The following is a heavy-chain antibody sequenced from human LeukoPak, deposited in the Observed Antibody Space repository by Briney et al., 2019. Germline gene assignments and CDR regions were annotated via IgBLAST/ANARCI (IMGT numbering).Heavy chain of an antibody. CDR2: ISAYNGNT. Sequence: GASVKVSCKASGYTFTSYGISWVRQAPGQGLEWMGWISAYNGNTNYAQKLQGRVTMTTDTSTSTAYMELRSLRSDDTAVYYCARDRGNIVVVPAAIGEAAFDIWGQGTMVTVSS. V-gene: IGHV1-18*01. CDR3: ARDRGNIVVVPAAIGEAAFDI. CDR1: GYTFTSYG. J-gene: IGHJ3*02. D-gene: IGHD2-2*01.